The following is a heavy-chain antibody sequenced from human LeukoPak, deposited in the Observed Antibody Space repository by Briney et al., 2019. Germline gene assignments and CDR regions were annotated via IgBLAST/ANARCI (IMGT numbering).Heavy chain of an antibody. D-gene: IGHD3-10*01. CDR2: IYSGGST. V-gene: IGHV3-66*01. CDR1: GFTVSSNY. J-gene: IGHJ3*02. CDR3: ARDHPIYRFGEFGDAFDI. Sequence: PGGSLSLSCAASGFTVSSNYMSWVRQAPGEGLECVSVIYSGGSTYYADSVKGRFTISRDNSKNTLYLQMNSLRAEDTAVYYCARDHPIYRFGEFGDAFDIWGQGTMVTVSS.